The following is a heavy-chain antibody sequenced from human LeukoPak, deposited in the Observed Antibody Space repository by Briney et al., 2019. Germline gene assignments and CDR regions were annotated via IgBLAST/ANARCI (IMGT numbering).Heavy chain of an antibody. Sequence: GGSLRLSCAASGFTFSNYWMSWVRQAPGRGLEWVGNIKPDGSEKYYVDSVRGRFTISRDNAKNSLYLQMNSLRAEDTAVYYCARDGYNYPNPVQFWGQGTLVTVSS. CDR3: ARDGYNYPNPVQF. J-gene: IGHJ4*02. V-gene: IGHV3-7*01. CDR1: GFTFSNYW. D-gene: IGHD5-24*01. CDR2: IKPDGSEK.